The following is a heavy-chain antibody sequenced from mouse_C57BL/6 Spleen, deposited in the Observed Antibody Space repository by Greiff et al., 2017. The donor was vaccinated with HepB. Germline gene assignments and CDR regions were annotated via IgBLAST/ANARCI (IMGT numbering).Heavy chain of an antibody. J-gene: IGHJ4*01. V-gene: IGHV1-82*01. Sequence: VQLQESGPELVKPGASVKISCKASGYAFSSSWMNWVKQRPGKGLEWIGRIYPGDGDTNYNGKFKGKATLTADNSSSTAYMQLSSLTSEDSAVYFCAITVVAPYAMDYWGQGTSVTVSS. D-gene: IGHD1-1*01. CDR1: GYAFSSSW. CDR2: IYPGDGDT. CDR3: AITVVAPYAMDY.